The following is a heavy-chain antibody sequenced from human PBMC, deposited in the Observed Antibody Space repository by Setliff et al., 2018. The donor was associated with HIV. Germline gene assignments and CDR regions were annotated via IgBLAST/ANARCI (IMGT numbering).Heavy chain of an antibody. D-gene: IGHD6-13*01. J-gene: IGHJ6*03. CDR1: GFTFSSYS. Sequence: GGSLRLSCAASGFTFSSYSMNWVRQAPGKGLEWVSAISSGGEIMFYADSVKGRLTISRDNSKNTLYLQMNSLRAEDTAVYYCAKGDSSSEGMDVWGKGATVTVSS. V-gene: IGHV3-23*01. CDR2: ISSGGEIM. CDR3: AKGDSSSEGMDV.